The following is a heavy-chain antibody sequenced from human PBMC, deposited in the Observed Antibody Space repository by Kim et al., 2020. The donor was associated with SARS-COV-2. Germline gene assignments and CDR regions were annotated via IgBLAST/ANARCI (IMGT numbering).Heavy chain of an antibody. V-gene: IGHV7-4-1*02. J-gene: IGHJ6*03. CDR2: INTNTGNP. CDR1: GYTFTSYA. D-gene: IGHD2-2*01. CDR3: AGGLMGYCSSTSCPYQENNYYYYYMDV. Sequence: ASVKVSCKASGYTFTSYAMNWVRQAPGQGLEWMGWINTNTGNPTYAQGFTGRFVFSLDTSVSTAYLQISSLKAEDTAVYYCAGGLMGYCSSTSCPYQENNYYYYYMDVWGKGTTVTVSS.